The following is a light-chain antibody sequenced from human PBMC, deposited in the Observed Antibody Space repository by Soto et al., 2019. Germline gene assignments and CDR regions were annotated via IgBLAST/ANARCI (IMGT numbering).Light chain of an antibody. V-gene: IGLV2-14*01. CDR2: EVS. CDR3: GSKRGSSPLYV. J-gene: IGLJ1*01. Sequence: QSALTQPASVSGSPGQSITISCTGTSSDVGSYNYVSWYQQHPGKAPKLMIYEVSDRPSGISSRFSGSKSGNTASLTISGLQPEDEAEYYCGSKRGSSPLYVFGSGTKLTVL. CDR1: SSDVGSYNY.